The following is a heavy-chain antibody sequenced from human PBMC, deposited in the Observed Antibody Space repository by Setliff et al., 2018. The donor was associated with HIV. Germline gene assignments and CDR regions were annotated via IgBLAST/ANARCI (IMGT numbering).Heavy chain of an antibody. CDR3: ARGGPATVTSYYFDY. D-gene: IGHD4-4*01. Sequence: PSETLSLTCAVYGGSFSGYYWSWIRQPPGKGLEWIGEINHSGSTNYNPSLKSRVTISVDTSKNQFSLKLSSVTAADTAVYYCARGGPATVTSYYFDYWGQGTLVTVSS. CDR1: GGSFSGYY. CDR2: INHSGST. J-gene: IGHJ4*02. V-gene: IGHV4-34*01.